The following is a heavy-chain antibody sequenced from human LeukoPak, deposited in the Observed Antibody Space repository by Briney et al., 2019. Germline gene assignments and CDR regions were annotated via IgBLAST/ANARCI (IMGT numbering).Heavy chain of an antibody. V-gene: IGHV3-73*01. J-gene: IGHJ3*02. Sequence: PGGSLRLSCAASGFSFSGSNIHWVRQSSEKRLEWVGRIRSRANSIATAYGASVKGRFTISRDDSNKTAFLQMDSLKTEDTAIYYCATGRRFDAFDIWGQGTMVTVSS. D-gene: IGHD1-14*01. CDR2: IRSRANSIAT. CDR1: GFSFSGSN. CDR3: ATGRRFDAFDI.